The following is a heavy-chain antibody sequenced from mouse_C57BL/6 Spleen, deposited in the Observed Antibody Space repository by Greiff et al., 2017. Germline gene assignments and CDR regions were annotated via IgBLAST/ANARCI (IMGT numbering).Heavy chain of an antibody. Sequence: EVKLMESGGGLVKPGGSLKLSCAASGFTFSSYAMSWVRQTPEKRLEWVATISDGGSYTYYPDNVKGRFTISRDNAKNNLYLQRSHLKSEDTAMYYCARDRGDYDVGDAMDYWGQGTSVTVSS. V-gene: IGHV5-4*01. CDR2: ISDGGSYT. D-gene: IGHD2-4*01. CDR1: GFTFSSYA. J-gene: IGHJ4*01. CDR3: ARDRGDYDVGDAMDY.